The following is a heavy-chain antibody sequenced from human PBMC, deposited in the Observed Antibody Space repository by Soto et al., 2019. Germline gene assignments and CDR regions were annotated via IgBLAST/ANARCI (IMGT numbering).Heavy chain of an antibody. CDR2: MNPKSGGT. J-gene: IGHJ6*02. CDR3: AKDHDEQWLDHEGYYGMDV. Sequence: ASVKVSCKASGYTFSAYYTHWVRQAPGQGLEWMGWMNPKSGGTYFAQKFQGRVTLTRDTSISTAYMEVNRLRAEDTAVYYCAKDHDEQWLDHEGYYGMDVWGQGTTVTVSS. CDR1: GYTFSAYY. V-gene: IGHV1-2*02. D-gene: IGHD6-19*01.